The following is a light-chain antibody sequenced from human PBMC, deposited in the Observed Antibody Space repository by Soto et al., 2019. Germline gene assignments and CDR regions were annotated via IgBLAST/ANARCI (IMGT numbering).Light chain of an antibody. CDR3: QQYNTWWT. V-gene: IGKV1-5*01. Sequence: EIQMTQSPSTLPASVGDTVSVTCRASEDVAKFWAWHQEKPGRAPGILISDGSDLKSGVPSRLRGSGSGTDFTLTISGLQPDDSATYYCQQYNTWWTVGQGTKVEIK. J-gene: IGKJ1*01. CDR2: DGS. CDR1: EDVAKF.